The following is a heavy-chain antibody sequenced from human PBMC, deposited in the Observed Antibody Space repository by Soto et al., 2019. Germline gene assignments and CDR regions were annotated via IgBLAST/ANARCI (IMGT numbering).Heavy chain of an antibody. Sequence: ETLSLTCAVSGGSFSGYYWSWIRQPPGKGLEWIGEINHSGSTNYNPSLKSRVTISVDTSKNQFSLKLSSVTAADTAVYYCARAPNLSYGVVTLRHRYYGMDVWGQGTTVNVSS. D-gene: IGHD3-3*01. CDR1: GGSFSGYY. CDR3: ARAPNLSYGVVTLRHRYYGMDV. CDR2: INHSGST. V-gene: IGHV4-34*01. J-gene: IGHJ6*02.